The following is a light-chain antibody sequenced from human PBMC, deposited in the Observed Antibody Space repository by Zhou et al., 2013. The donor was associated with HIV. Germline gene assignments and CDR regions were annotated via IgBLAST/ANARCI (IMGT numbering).Light chain of an antibody. CDR2: VGS. CDR1: QSLLHSNGYSY. Sequence: DIVMTQSPLSLPVTPGEPASISCRSSQSLLHSNGYSYLDWYPQKPGQSPQLLIKVGSIRAAGVPDRFSGSGSGTDFTLKISRVETEDVGVYYCMQALQTPRTFGQGTKVEIK. V-gene: IGKV2-28*01. J-gene: IGKJ1*01. CDR3: MQALQTPRT.